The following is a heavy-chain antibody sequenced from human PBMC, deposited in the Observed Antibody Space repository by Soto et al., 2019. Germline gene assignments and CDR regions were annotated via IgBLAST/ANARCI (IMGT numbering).Heavy chain of an antibody. CDR1: GYTFTSYG. Sequence: ASVKVSCKASGYTFTSYGISWVRQAPGQGLEWMGWISAYNGNTNYAQKLQGRVTMTTDTSTSTAYMELRSLRSDDTAVYYCAREVEPAVAGDYYGMDVWGQGTTVTVSS. D-gene: IGHD6-19*01. V-gene: IGHV1-18*01. CDR2: ISAYNGNT. CDR3: AREVEPAVAGDYYGMDV. J-gene: IGHJ6*02.